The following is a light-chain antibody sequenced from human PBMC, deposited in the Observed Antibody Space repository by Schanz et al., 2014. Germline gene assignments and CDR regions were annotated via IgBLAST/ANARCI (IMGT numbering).Light chain of an antibody. J-gene: IGLJ3*02. CDR1: SSNIGARYD. V-gene: IGLV1-40*01. CDR3: QSYDSSLSAWV. Sequence: QSVLTQPPSVSGAPGQRVTISCTGSSSNIGARYDVHWYQQVPGTAPKLLIYGNSNRPSGVPDRFSGSKSGTSASLAITGLQAEDEADYYCQSYDSSLSAWVFGGGTKLTVL. CDR2: GNS.